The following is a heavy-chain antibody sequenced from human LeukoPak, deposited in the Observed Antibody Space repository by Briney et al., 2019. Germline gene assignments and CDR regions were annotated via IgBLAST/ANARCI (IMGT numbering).Heavy chain of an antibody. Sequence: GALVKVSCKASGYTFTSYDINWVRQATGQGLEWMGRMSPNSGNTGYAQKFQGRVTMTRNTSISTAYMELSSLRSEDTAVYYCARAPYYDSSGTSTFWGQGTMVTVSS. CDR3: ARAPYYDSSGTSTF. CDR1: GYTFTSYD. J-gene: IGHJ3*01. V-gene: IGHV1-8*02. D-gene: IGHD3-22*01. CDR2: MSPNSGNT.